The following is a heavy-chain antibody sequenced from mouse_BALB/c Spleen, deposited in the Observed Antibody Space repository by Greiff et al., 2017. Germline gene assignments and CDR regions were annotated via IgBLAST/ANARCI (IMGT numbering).Heavy chain of an antibody. J-gene: IGHJ3*01. CDR2: INPYNGDT. CDR1: GYSFTDYN. Sequence: EVQLQQSGPELVKPGASVKVSCKASGYSFTDYNMYWVKQSHGKSLVWIGRINPYNGDTFYNQKFKGKATLTVDKSSSTAHMELLSLTSEDSAVYYCGRSGDYDGWFAYWGQGTLVTVSA. V-gene: IGHV1-37*01. D-gene: IGHD2-4*01. CDR3: GRSGDYDGWFAY.